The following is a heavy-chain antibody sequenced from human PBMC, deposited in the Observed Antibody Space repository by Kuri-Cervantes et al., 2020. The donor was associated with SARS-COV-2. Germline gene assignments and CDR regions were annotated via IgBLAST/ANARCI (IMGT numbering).Heavy chain of an antibody. CDR2: INPNSGGT. Sequence: ASVKVSCKASGYTFSDYYMYWVRQAPGQGLEWMGWINPNSGGTNYAQKFQGWVTMTRDTSISTAYMELSGLRSDDTAVYYCARGMVRGLIQYYYYGMDVWGQGTTVTVSS. V-gene: IGHV1-2*04. D-gene: IGHD3-10*01. J-gene: IGHJ6*02. CDR3: ARGMVRGLIQYYYYGMDV. CDR1: GYTFSDYY.